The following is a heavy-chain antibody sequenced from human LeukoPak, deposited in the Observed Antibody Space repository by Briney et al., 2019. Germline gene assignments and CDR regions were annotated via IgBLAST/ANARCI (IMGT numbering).Heavy chain of an antibody. V-gene: IGHV4-34*01. CDR2: TYHSGST. D-gene: IGHD3-10*01. CDR3: ARGYRPLAYYYGSGSFNWFDP. J-gene: IGHJ5*02. Sequence: SETLSLTCAVYGGSFSGYYWGWIRQPPGKGLEWIGSTYHSGSTYYNPSLKSRVTISVDTSKNQFSLKLSSVTAADTAVYYCARGYRPLAYYYGSGSFNWFDPWGQGTLVTVSS. CDR1: GGSFSGYY.